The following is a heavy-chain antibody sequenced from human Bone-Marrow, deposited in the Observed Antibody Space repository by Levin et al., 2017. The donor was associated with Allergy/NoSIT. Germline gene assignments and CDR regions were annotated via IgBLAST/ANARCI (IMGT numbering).Heavy chain of an antibody. Sequence: PGGSLRLSCAASGFTFSSYAMHWVRQAPGKGLEWVAVISYDGSNKYYADSVKGRFTISRDNSKNTLYLQMNSLRAEDTAVYYCARRHGYYYYGMDVWGQGTTVTVSS. CDR2: ISYDGSNK. CDR3: ARRHGYYYYGMDV. V-gene: IGHV3-30*04. CDR1: GFTFSSYA. J-gene: IGHJ6*02.